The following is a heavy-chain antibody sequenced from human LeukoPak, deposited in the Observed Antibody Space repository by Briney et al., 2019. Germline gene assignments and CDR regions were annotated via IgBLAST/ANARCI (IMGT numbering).Heavy chain of an antibody. CDR2: IRSSSSYI. V-gene: IGHV3-21*01. Sequence: GGSLRLSCVASGFTFSSYWMHWVRQAPGKGLEWVSSIRSSSSYIYYADSVKGRFTISRDNAKNSLYLQMNSLRAEDTAVYYCARDRRDGYTMGVYYFDYWGQGTLVTVSS. D-gene: IGHD5-24*01. J-gene: IGHJ4*02. CDR3: ARDRRDGYTMGVYYFDY. CDR1: GFTFSSYW.